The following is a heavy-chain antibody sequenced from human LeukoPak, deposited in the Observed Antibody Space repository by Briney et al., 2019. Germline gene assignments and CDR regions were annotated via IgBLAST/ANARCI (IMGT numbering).Heavy chain of an antibody. CDR3: ARDIVVVPAAGSYYYYYGMDV. J-gene: IGHJ6*02. Sequence: GGSLRLSCAASGFTFSSYSMNWVRQAPGKGLEWVLYISSSGSTIYYADSVKGRFTISRDNAKNSLYLQMNSLRAEDTAVYYCARDIVVVPAAGSYYYYYGMDVWGQGTTVTVSS. CDR1: GFTFSSYS. CDR2: ISSSGSTI. D-gene: IGHD2-2*01. V-gene: IGHV3-48*04.